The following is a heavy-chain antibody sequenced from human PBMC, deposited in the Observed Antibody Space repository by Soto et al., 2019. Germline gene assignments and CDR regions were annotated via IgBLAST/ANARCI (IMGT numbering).Heavy chain of an antibody. CDR3: AIRGYQYAFDI. Sequence: GGSLRLSCAASGFTFSSFGMHWVRQAPDKGLQWVAVISSDGGDKYYADSVKGRFTISRDNSKNTLYLQMNSLRPEDTAMFYCAIRGYQYAFDIWGQGTMVTVSS. V-gene: IGHV3-30*03. D-gene: IGHD2-2*01. CDR2: ISSDGGDK. J-gene: IGHJ3*02. CDR1: GFTFSSFG.